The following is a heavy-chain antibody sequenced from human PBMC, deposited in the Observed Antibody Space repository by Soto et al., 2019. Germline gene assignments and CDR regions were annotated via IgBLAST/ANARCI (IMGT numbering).Heavy chain of an antibody. J-gene: IGHJ6*02. CDR3: ARGFRDFGHYYGMDV. CDR2: IYYSGST. Sequence: SETLSLTCTVSGGSISSGGYYWSWIRQHPGKGLEWIGYIYYSGSTYYNPSLKSRVTISVDTSKNQFSLKLSSVTAADTAVYYCARGFRDFGHYYGMDVWGQGTTVTVS. V-gene: IGHV4-31*03. CDR1: GGSISSGGYY. D-gene: IGHD3-10*01.